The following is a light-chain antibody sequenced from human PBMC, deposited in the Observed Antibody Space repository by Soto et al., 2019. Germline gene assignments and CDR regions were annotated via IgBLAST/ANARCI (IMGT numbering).Light chain of an antibody. CDR1: SSDVGTHNF. CDR3: SSFTTTNTYV. J-gene: IGLJ1*01. V-gene: IGLV2-14*03. Sequence: QSVLTQPASVSGSPGQSIAMSCTGTSSDVGTHNFVSWYQQHPGKAPKLIIYDVSNRPSGVSDRFFGSKSGNTASLTISGLQAEDEAYYYRSSFTTTNTYVFGTGTTVTVL. CDR2: DVS.